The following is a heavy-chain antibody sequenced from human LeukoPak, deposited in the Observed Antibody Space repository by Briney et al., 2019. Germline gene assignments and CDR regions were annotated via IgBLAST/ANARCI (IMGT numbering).Heavy chain of an antibody. J-gene: IGHJ4*02. CDR1: GYTFTSYG. Sequence: GASVKVSSKASGYTFTSYGISWVRQAPGQGLEWMGWISAYNGNTNYAQKLQGRVTMTTDTSTSTAYMELRSLRSDDTAVYYCARRYCSGGSCDYFDYWGQGTLVTVSS. V-gene: IGHV1-18*01. D-gene: IGHD2-15*01. CDR2: ISAYNGNT. CDR3: ARRYCSGGSCDYFDY.